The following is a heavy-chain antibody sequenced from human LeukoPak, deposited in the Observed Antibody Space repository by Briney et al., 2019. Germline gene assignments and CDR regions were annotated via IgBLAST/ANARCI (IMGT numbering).Heavy chain of an antibody. D-gene: IGHD6-13*01. J-gene: IGHJ4*02. CDR1: GFTFSSYS. CDR2: ISSSSSYI. Sequence: GGSLRLSCAASGFTFSSYSMNWVGQAPGKGLEWVSSISSSSSYIYYADSVKGRFTISRDNAKNSLYLQMNSLRAEDTAVYYCARDSAAGTSFDYWGQGTLVTVSS. CDR3: ARDSAAGTSFDY. V-gene: IGHV3-21*01.